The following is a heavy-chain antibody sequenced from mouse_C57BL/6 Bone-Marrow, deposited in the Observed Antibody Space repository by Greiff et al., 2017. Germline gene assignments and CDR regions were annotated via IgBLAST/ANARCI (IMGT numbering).Heavy chain of an antibody. Sequence: EVKLQESVAELVRPGASVKLSCTASGFNIKNTYMHWVKQRPEQGLEWIGRIDPANGNTKYAPKFQGKATITADTSSNTAYRQLSSLTSEDTAIYYCARGDYGSSWGDYAMDYWGQGTSVTVSS. J-gene: IGHJ4*01. CDR3: ARGDYGSSWGDYAMDY. V-gene: IGHV14-3*01. D-gene: IGHD1-1*01. CDR1: GFNIKNTY. CDR2: IDPANGNT.